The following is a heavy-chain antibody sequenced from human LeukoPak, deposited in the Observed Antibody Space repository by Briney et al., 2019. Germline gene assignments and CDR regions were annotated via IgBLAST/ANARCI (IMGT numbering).Heavy chain of an antibody. D-gene: IGHD3-10*01. V-gene: IGHV4-59*01. Sequence: SESPSLSRTVSVGSTSSEYWSWIRQSPGKGLECDGYIHYTGSTNYNPYLKSRVTISVETSKNQFSLKLKSVTAADTAVYYCARGGYYGSGNDFRFDPWGQGTLVTVSS. CDR1: VGSTSSEY. CDR2: IHYTGST. CDR3: ARGGYYGSGNDFRFDP. J-gene: IGHJ5*02.